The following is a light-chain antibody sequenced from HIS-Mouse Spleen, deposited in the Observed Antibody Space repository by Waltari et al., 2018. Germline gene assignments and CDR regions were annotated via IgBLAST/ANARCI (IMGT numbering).Light chain of an antibody. Sequence: QSALTQPRSVSGSPGQSVTISCTGTSSDVGGYNYVSWYQQHPGKAPKLMIYAVSKRPPGGPARSSGSKSGNTASLTISGLQAEDEADYYCCSYAGSYTWVFGGGTKLTVL. V-gene: IGLV2-11*01. CDR3: CSYAGSYTWV. J-gene: IGLJ3*02. CDR2: AVS. CDR1: SSDVGGYNY.